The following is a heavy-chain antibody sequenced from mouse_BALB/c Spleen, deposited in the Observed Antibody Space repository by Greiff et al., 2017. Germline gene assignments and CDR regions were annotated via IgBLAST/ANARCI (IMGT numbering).Heavy chain of an antibody. V-gene: IGHV1S81*02. J-gene: IGHJ4*01. CDR2: INPSNGRT. CDR3: ARWGYDDGPGYYYAMDY. Sequence: QVQLQQPGAELVKPGASVKLSCKASGYTFTSYWMHWVKQRPGQGLEWIGEINPSNGRTNYNEKFKSKATLTVDKSSSTAYMQLSSLTSEDSAVYYCARWGYDDGPGYYYAMDYWGQGTSVTVSS. CDR1: GYTFTSYW. D-gene: IGHD2-2*01.